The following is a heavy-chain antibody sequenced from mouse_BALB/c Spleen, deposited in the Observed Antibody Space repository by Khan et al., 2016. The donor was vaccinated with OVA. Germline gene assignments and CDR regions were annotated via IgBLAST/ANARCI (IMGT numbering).Heavy chain of an antibody. V-gene: IGHV5-9-3*01. CDR3: ARSLVDYHAMDY. J-gene: IGHJ4*01. CDR1: GFTFSTYG. Sequence: EVELVESGGGLVKPGGSLKLSCSASGFTFSTYGMSWVRQTPAKRLAWVATISSGGHYTFYPDSVKGRFTISRDNAKNTLYLQMSSLRSEDTAMYYCARSLVDYHAMDYWGQGTSVTVSS. CDR2: ISSGGHYT. D-gene: IGHD1-1*02.